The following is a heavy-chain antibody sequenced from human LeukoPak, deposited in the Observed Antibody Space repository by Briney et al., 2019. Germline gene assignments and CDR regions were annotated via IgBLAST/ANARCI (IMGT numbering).Heavy chain of an antibody. CDR1: GGSISSSSYY. J-gene: IGHJ4*02. CDR3: ARNAVEQQLAYFDY. CDR2: FSYGGST. D-gene: IGHD6-13*01. Sequence: PSETLSLTCTVSGGSISSSSYYWGWIRQPPGKGLEWVASFSYGGSTYYNPSLKSRVSISVDTPKSQFSLKLSSVTAADTAVYYCARNAVEQQLAYFDYWGQGTLVTVSS. V-gene: IGHV4-39*01.